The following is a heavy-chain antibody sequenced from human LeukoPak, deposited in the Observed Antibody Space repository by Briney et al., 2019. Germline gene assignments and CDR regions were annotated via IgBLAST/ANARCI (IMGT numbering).Heavy chain of an antibody. Sequence: PSETLSLTCTVSGGSIGSSSYYWGWIRQPPGKGLEWIGSIYYSGSTYYNPSLKSRVTISVATSKNQFSLKLSSVTAADTAVYYCARCSGQAYYDFWSGYHFDYWGQGTLVTVSS. J-gene: IGHJ4*02. D-gene: IGHD3-3*01. CDR3: ARCSGQAYYDFWSGYHFDY. CDR1: GGSIGSSSYY. CDR2: IYYSGST. V-gene: IGHV4-39*01.